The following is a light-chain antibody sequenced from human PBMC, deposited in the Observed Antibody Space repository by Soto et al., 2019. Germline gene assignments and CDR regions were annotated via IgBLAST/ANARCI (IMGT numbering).Light chain of an antibody. V-gene: IGLV2-14*01. Sequence: QSALTQPASVSGSPGQSITISCTGTSSDVGGYNYVSCYQQHPGKAPKLMIYEVSNRPSGVSNRFSGSKSGNTASLTISGLQAEDEADYYCSSYTSSSTLVVFGGGTNFTVL. CDR3: SSYTSSSTLVV. CDR1: SSDVGGYNY. J-gene: IGLJ2*01. CDR2: EVS.